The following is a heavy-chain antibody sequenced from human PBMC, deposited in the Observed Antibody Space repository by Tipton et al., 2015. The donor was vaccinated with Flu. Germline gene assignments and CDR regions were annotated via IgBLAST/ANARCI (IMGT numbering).Heavy chain of an antibody. CDR3: ARGTPLWFGDLDY. J-gene: IGHJ4*02. V-gene: IGHV4-38-2*02. CDR2: IYHSGST. D-gene: IGHD3-10*01. CDR1: GYSINSGYY. Sequence: TLSLTCTVSGYSINSGYYWGWIRQPPGKGLEWIGSIYHSGSTYYNPSLKSRVTISVDTSKNQFSLKLTSMTAADTAVYYCARGTPLWFGDLDYWGQGTLVTVSS.